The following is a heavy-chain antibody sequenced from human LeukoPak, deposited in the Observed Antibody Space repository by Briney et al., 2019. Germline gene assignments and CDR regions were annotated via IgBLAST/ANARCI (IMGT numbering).Heavy chain of an antibody. V-gene: IGHV3-7*01. J-gene: IGHJ4*02. CDR1: GFTFSSYW. Sequence: GGSLRLSCAASGFTFSSYWMSWVRQAPGKGLEWVANIKQDGSEKYYVDSVKGRFTISRDNAKNSLYLQMNSLRAEDTAVYYCARHYYQDEIGHFYYWGQGTLVNVSS. CDR2: IKQDGSEK. CDR3: ARHYYQDEIGHFYY. D-gene: IGHD3-22*01.